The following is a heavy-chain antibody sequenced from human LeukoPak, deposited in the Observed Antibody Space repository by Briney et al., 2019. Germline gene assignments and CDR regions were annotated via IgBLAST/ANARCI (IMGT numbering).Heavy chain of an antibody. J-gene: IGHJ4*02. CDR3: AKGCGDSCYSDFDN. V-gene: IGHV3-23*01. Sequence: GGSLRLSCAAPGFTFSSYAMGWVRQAPGKGLQWVSTIRGSGSNTYYADSVKGRFTISRDNSKNTLYLRLNSLRAEDTAVYYCAKGCGDSCYSDFDNWGQGALVTVSS. CDR1: GFTFSSYA. D-gene: IGHD2-15*01. CDR2: IRGSGSNT.